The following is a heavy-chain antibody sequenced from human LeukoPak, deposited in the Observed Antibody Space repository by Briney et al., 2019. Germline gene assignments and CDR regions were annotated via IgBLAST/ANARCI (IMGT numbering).Heavy chain of an antibody. Sequence: SETLSLTCTVSGGSINNYYWSWIRQPPGKGLEWIGYIYYSGSTNYNPSLKSRVTISVDTSKNQFSLKLSSVTAADTAVYYCARHKDPISGDFDYWGQGTLVTVSS. V-gene: IGHV4-59*08. CDR1: GGSINNYY. CDR2: IYYSGST. D-gene: IGHD3-3*02. CDR3: ARHKDPISGDFDY. J-gene: IGHJ4*02.